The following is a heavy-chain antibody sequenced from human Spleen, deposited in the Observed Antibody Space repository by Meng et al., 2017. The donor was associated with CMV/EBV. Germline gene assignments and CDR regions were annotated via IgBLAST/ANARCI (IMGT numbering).Heavy chain of an antibody. J-gene: IGHJ6*02. Sequence: GESLKISCAASGFTVSSDYMAWVRQAPGKGLEWVSGIYGDGRTYYADFVKGRFTISRDNSKNTLYLQMNSLRAEDTAVYYCAREGNGIVGATYYYYGMDVWGQGTTVTVSS. V-gene: IGHV3-53*01. CDR1: GFTVSSDY. D-gene: IGHD1-26*01. CDR2: IYGDGRT. CDR3: AREGNGIVGATYYYYGMDV.